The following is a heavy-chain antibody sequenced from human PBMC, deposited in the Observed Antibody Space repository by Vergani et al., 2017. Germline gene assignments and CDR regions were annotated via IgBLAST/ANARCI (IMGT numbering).Heavy chain of an antibody. CDR2: INSDGSST. CDR1: GFTFSSYW. J-gene: IGHJ6*03. Sequence: VQLVESGGGLVKPGGSLRLSCAASGFTFSSYWMHWVRQAPGKGLVWVSRINSDGSSTSYADSVKGRFTISRDNAKNTLYLQMNSLRAEDTAVYYCAREAVAATPYYYYYYMDVWGKGTTVTVSS. D-gene: IGHD2-15*01. CDR3: AREAVAATPYYYYYYMDV. V-gene: IGHV3-74*01.